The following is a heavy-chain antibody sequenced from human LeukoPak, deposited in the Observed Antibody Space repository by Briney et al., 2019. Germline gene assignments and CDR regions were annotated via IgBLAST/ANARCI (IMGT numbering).Heavy chain of an antibody. CDR2: ISSSSSYI. J-gene: IGHJ4*02. Sequence: GRSLRLSCAASGFTFSSYAMHWVRQAPGKGLEWVSSISSSSSYIYYADSVKGRFTISRDNAKNSLYLQMNSLRAEDTAVYYCARDRIDYWGQGTLVTVSS. CDR3: ARDRIDY. CDR1: GFTFSSYA. V-gene: IGHV3-21*01.